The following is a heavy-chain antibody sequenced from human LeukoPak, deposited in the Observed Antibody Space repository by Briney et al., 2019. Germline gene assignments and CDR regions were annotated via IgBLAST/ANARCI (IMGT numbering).Heavy chain of an antibody. CDR1: GFTFSRFS. CDR2: ISSSSYI. CDR3: AKEIFSGLLYIDY. J-gene: IGHJ4*02. V-gene: IGHV3-21*04. Sequence: GGSLRLSCAASGFTFSRFSMNWVRQAPGKGLEWVSSISSSSYIYYADSMKGRFTISRDNAKNSLYLQMNGLRAEDTAVYYCAKEIFSGLLYIDYWGQGTLVTVSS. D-gene: IGHD5-12*01.